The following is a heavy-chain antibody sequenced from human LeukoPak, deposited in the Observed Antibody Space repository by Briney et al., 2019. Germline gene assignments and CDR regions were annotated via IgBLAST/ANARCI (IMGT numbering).Heavy chain of an antibody. V-gene: IGHV4-34*01. J-gene: IGHJ4*02. D-gene: IGHD6-19*01. CDR3: ARLPTYRIAVAGNFDY. CDR2: INHSGST. Sequence: PSETLSLTCAVYGGSFSGYYWSWIRQPPGKGLEWIGEINHSGSTNYNPSLKSRVTISVDTSKNQFSLKLSSVTAADTAVYYCARLPTYRIAVAGNFDYWGQGTLVTVSS. CDR1: GGSFSGYY.